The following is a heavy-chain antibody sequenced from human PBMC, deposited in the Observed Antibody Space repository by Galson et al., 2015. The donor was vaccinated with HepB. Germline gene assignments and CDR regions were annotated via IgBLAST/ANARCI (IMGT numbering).Heavy chain of an antibody. CDR2: TSSGGSYK. D-gene: IGHD3-22*01. V-gene: IGHV3-21*01. CDR1: GFTFSSYT. J-gene: IGHJ3*02. CDR3: ARESEKYDCSGYYYGGGDFDI. Sequence: SLRLSCAASGFTFSSYTMNWVRQAPGKGLEWVSSTSSGGSYKYYADSVKGRFTISRDNAKNSLYLQMNSLRAEDTAVYYCARESEKYDCSGYYYGGGDFDIWGQGTMVTVSS.